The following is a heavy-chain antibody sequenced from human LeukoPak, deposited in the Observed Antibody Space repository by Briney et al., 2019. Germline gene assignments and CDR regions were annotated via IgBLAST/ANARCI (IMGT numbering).Heavy chain of an antibody. CDR3: ARAGSLGELSTPFDY. J-gene: IGHJ4*02. Sequence: SETLSLTCTVSGGSISSYYWSWIRQPPGKGLEWIGYIYYSGSTNYNPSLKSRVTISVDTSKNQFSLKLSSVTAADTAVYYCARAGSLGELSTPFDYWGQGTLVTVSS. CDR1: GGSISSYY. D-gene: IGHD3-10*01. CDR2: IYYSGST. V-gene: IGHV4-59*12.